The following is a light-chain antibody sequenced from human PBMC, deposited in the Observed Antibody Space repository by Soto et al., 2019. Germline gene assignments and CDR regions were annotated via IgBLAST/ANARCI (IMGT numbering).Light chain of an antibody. Sequence: DIQMTQSPSSLSASVGDRVTITCRASQSISSYLSWYQQQPGKAPNLLIYAASSLQSGVPSRFSGSGSGTDFTLTISSLQPEDFATYYCQQSYIALWKFGQGTKVEIK. J-gene: IGKJ1*01. CDR3: QQSYIALWK. CDR1: QSISSY. V-gene: IGKV1-39*01. CDR2: AAS.